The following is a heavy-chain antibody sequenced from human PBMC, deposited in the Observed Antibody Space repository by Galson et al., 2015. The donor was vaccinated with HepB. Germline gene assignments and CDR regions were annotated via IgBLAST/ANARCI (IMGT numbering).Heavy chain of an antibody. CDR3: ARLAAAGVRTGFEDH. D-gene: IGHD6-13*01. CDR1: GFTFSSYA. Sequence: LRLSCAASGFTFSSYAMHWVRQVPGKGLKWVAVISYDGSNKNYAESVKGRFTITRDNSKNTLYLQMNSLRAEDTAVCYCARLAAAGVRTGFEDHWGQGTLVTVSP. CDR2: ISYDGSNK. V-gene: IGHV3-30-3*01. J-gene: IGHJ4*02.